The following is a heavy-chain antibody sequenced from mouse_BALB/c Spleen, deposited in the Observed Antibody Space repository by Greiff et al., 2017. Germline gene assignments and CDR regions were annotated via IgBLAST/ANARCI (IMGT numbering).Heavy chain of an antibody. CDR2: ISYDGSN. D-gene: IGHD2-3*01. CDR3: ARRGYDYAMDY. J-gene: IGHJ4*01. Sequence: VQLQQSGPGLVKPSQSLSLTCSVTGYSITSGYYWNWIRQFPGNKLEWMGYISYDGSNNYNPSLKNRISITRDTSKNQFFLKLNSVTTEDTATYYCARRGYDYAMDYWGQGTSVTVSS. V-gene: IGHV3-6*02. CDR1: GYSITSGYY.